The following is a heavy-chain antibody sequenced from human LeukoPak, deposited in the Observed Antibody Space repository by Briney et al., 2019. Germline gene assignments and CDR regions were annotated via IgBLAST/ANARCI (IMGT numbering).Heavy chain of an antibody. V-gene: IGHV4-38-2*02. D-gene: IGHD3-3*01. CDR2: IYHSGST. CDR1: GYSISSGYY. J-gene: IGHJ4*02. Sequence: SETLSLTCTVSGYSISSGYYWGWIRQPPGKGLEWIGSIYHSGSTYYNPSLKSRVTISVDTSKNQFSLKLSSVTAADTAVYYCARLVFYRGYTIFGVVTGRYFDYWGQGTLVTVSS. CDR3: ARLVFYRGYTIFGVVTGRYFDY.